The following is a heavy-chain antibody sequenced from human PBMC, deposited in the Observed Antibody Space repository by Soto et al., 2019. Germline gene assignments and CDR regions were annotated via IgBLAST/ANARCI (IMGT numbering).Heavy chain of an antibody. CDR3: ARQGYSSGWYYYYGMDV. Sequence: GESLKISCKGSGYSSTSYWIGWVRQMPGKGLEWMGIIYPGDSDTRYSPSFQGQVTISADKSISTAYLQWSSLKASDTAMYYCARQGYSSGWYYYYGMDVWGQGTTVTVSS. J-gene: IGHJ6*02. CDR2: IYPGDSDT. CDR1: GYSSTSYW. V-gene: IGHV5-51*01. D-gene: IGHD6-19*01.